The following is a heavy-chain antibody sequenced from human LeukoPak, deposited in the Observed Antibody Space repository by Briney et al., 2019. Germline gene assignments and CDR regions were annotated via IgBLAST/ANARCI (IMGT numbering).Heavy chain of an antibody. CDR3: ARDGRIAAAGPYYYYGMDV. V-gene: IGHV4-4*07. CDR1: GGSISSYY. Sequence: SETLSVTCTVSGGSISSYYWSWIRQPAGKGLEWIGRIYTCGSTNYNPSLKSRVTMSVDTSKNQFSLKLSSVTAADTAVYYCARDGRIAAAGPYYYYGMDVWGQGTTVTVSS. J-gene: IGHJ6*02. D-gene: IGHD6-13*01. CDR2: IYTCGST.